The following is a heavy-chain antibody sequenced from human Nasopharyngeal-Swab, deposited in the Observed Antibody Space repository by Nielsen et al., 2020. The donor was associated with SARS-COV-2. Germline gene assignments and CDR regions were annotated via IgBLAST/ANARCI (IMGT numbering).Heavy chain of an antibody. D-gene: IGHD3-9*01. CDR3: AKFDSLLLYDY. CDR2: ISSSGSTI. V-gene: IGHV3-11*04. CDR1: GFTFSDYY. Sequence: GESLKISCAASGFTFSDYYMSWIRQAPGKGLEWVSYISSSGSTIYYADSVKGRFTISRDNAKNSLYLQMDSLRDEDTAVYFCAKFDSLLLYDYWGQGTLVTVSS. J-gene: IGHJ4*02.